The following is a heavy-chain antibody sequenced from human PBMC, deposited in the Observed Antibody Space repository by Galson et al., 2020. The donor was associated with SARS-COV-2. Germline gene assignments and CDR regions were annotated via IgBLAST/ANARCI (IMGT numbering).Heavy chain of an antibody. CDR2: IKSKTDGGTT. J-gene: IGHJ4*02. V-gene: IGHV3-15*01. D-gene: IGHD3-3*01. CDR1: GITFSNAW. Sequence: GGSLRLSCAASGITFSNAWMNWVRQAPGKGLEWVGRIKSKTDGGTTDYAAPVKGRITISRDDSNNTLYLQMNSLKTEDTAVYYCTTDLKKAILLSGRDDWGQGTLVTVSS. CDR3: TTDLKKAILLSGRDD.